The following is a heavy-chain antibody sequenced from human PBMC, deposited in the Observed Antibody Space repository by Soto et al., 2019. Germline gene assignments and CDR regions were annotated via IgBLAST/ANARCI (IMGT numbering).Heavy chain of an antibody. Sequence: GGSLRLSCAASGFTFSSYAMSWVRQAPGKGLEWVSAISGSGGSTYYADSVKGRFTISRDNSKNTLYLQMNSLRAEDTAVYYCAKGDVYYDFWSGYPEAGPDYFDYWGQGTLVTVSS. CDR2: ISGSGGST. D-gene: IGHD3-3*01. CDR1: GFTFSSYA. CDR3: AKGDVYYDFWSGYPEAGPDYFDY. J-gene: IGHJ4*02. V-gene: IGHV3-23*01.